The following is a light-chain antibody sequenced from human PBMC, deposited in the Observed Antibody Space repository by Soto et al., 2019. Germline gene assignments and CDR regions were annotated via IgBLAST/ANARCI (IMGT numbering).Light chain of an antibody. Sequence: DIHLTQSPSSLSAAVGDRVTITCRASQAILTYLNWYQQKPGKAPKLLIFAASSLQSGVPSRFSGSRSGPDFTLTISSPQPEDFATYYCQQSYSSPPTFGQGTKVDIK. CDR2: AAS. J-gene: IGKJ1*01. CDR3: QQSYSSPPT. V-gene: IGKV1-39*01. CDR1: QAILTY.